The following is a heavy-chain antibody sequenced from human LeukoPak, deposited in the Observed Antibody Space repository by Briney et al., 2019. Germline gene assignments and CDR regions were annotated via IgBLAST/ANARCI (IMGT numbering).Heavy chain of an antibody. CDR2: ISSSSSYI. CDR1: GFTFSSYS. D-gene: IGHD6-13*01. J-gene: IGHJ4*02. V-gene: IGHV3-21*01. CDR3: ARELAAAGTVDY. Sequence: GGSLRLSCAASGFTFSSYSMNWVRQAPGKGLEWVSSISSSSSYIYYADSVKGRFTISRDNAKNSLYLQMNSLRAEDTAVYYCARELAAAGTVDYWGQGTLVTVSS.